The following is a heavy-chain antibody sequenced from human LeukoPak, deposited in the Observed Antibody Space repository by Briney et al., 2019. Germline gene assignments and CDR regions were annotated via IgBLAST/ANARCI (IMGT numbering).Heavy chain of an antibody. V-gene: IGHV3-21*01. Sequence: GGSLRLSCAASGFTFSSYSMNWVRQAPGKGLEWVSSISSSSSYIYYADSVKGRFTISRDNAKNSLYLQMNSLRAEDTAVYYCARGGSSGPQGAFDIWGQGTMGTVS. CDR2: ISSSSSYI. J-gene: IGHJ3*02. CDR1: GFTFSSYS. CDR3: ARGGSSGPQGAFDI. D-gene: IGHD6-19*01.